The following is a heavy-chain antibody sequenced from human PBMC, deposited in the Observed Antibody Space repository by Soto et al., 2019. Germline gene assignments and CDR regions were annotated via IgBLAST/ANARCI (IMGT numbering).Heavy chain of an antibody. CDR1: GYTFNTYN. CDR3: ARRDRGSRLDY. Sequence: QVQLVQSGAEVKKPGASVKVSCKASGYTFNTYNMYWVRQAPGQGLEWMGVINPSIGSTNYAQKLQDRLIMPRDTTPSTVYMELSTLRSDDAAVYYCARRDRGSRLDYWGQGTLVTVSS. D-gene: IGHD1-26*01. V-gene: IGHV1-46*02. CDR2: INPSIGST. J-gene: IGHJ4*02.